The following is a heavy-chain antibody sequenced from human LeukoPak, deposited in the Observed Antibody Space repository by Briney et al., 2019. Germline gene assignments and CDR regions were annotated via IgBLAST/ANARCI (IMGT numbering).Heavy chain of an antibody. D-gene: IGHD6-6*01. Sequence: GGSLRLSCAASGFTFSSYGMHWVRQAPGKGLGWVAVIWYDGSNKYYADSVKGRFTISRDNSKNTLYLQMNSLRAEDTAVYYCARDRPPLGYWGQGTLVTVSS. V-gene: IGHV3-33*01. CDR1: GFTFSSYG. J-gene: IGHJ4*02. CDR3: ARDRPPLGY. CDR2: IWYDGSNK.